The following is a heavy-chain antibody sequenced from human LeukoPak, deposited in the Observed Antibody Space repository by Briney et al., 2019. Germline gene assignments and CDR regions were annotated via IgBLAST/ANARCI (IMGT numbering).Heavy chain of an antibody. CDR2: INPNSGGT. CDR3: ARDDVLTGGSFDP. Sequence: ASVKVSCKASGYTFTGYYMHWVRQAPGQGLEWMGWINPNSGGTNYAQKFQGRVTMTRDTSISTAYMELSRLRSDDTAVYYCARDDVLTGGSFDPWAREPWSPSPQ. D-gene: IGHD2-8*02. J-gene: IGHJ5*02. V-gene: IGHV1-2*02. CDR1: GYTFTGYY.